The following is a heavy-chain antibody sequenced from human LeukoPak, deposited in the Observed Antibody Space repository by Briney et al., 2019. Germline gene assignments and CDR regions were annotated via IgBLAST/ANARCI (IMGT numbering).Heavy chain of an antibody. CDR3: AKRGVVIRVILVGFHKEAYYFDS. V-gene: IGHV3-23*01. CDR2: ISGSGGST. Sequence: GGSLRLSCAVSGITLSNYGMSWVRQAPGKGLEWVAGISGSGGSTNYADSVKGRLTISRDNPKNTLVLQMNSLRAEDTAVYFCAKRGVVIRVILVGFHKEAYYFDSWGQGALVTVSS. J-gene: IGHJ4*02. CDR1: GITLSNYG. D-gene: IGHD3-22*01.